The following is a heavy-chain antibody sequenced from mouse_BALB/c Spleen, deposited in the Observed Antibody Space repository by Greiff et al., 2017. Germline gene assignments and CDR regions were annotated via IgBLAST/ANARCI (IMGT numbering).Heavy chain of an antibody. CDR3: AREDYGSSVYAMDY. Sequence: EVQLQQSGPELVKPGASVKISCKASGYSFTGYFMNWVMQSHGKSLEWIGRINPYNGDTFYNQKFKGKATLTVDKSSSTAQMELRSLASEDSAVYYCAREDYGSSVYAMDYWGQGTSVTVSS. J-gene: IGHJ4*01. V-gene: IGHV1-20*02. CDR2: INPYNGDT. CDR1: GYSFTGYF. D-gene: IGHD1-1*01.